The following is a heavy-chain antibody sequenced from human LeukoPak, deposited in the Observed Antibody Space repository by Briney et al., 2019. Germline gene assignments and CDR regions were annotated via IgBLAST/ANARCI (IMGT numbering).Heavy chain of an antibody. Sequence: GGSLRLSCAASGFTFSSYGIHWVRQAPGKGLEWVAFIRYDGGNKYYADSVKGRFTISRDNSKNTLYLQMNSLRAEDTAVYYCARDVELWFGEFNYYYYMDVWGKGTTVTVSS. V-gene: IGHV3-30*02. J-gene: IGHJ6*03. CDR3: ARDVELWFGEFNYYYYMDV. CDR1: GFTFSSYG. CDR2: IRYDGGNK. D-gene: IGHD3-10*01.